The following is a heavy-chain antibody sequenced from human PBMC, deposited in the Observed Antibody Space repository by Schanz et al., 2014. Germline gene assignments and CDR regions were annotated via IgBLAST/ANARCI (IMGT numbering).Heavy chain of an antibody. Sequence: QVQLVQSGAEVEKPGASVTVSCKASGYMYTSHFLHWVRQAPGQGFEWIGLINPIDGSTTYPLRFHGRITMTRDTSTTTFYMDLSSLGSEDTAVYYCAKIWKGHPIEVRPGWSDGMDVWGQGTTVTVSS. CDR3: AKIWKGHPIEVRPGWSDGMDV. CDR2: INPIDGST. D-gene: IGHD6-6*01. V-gene: IGHV1-46*01. J-gene: IGHJ6*02. CDR1: GYMYTSHF.